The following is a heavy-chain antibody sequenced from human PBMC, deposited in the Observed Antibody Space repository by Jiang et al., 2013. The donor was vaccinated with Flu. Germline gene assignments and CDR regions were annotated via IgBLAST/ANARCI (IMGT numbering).Heavy chain of an antibody. D-gene: IGHD6-6*01. Sequence: SGGTFSSYAISWVRQAPGQGLEWMGGIIPIFGTANYAQKFQGRVTITADESTSTAYMELSSLRSEDTAVYYCASTFSSSSGIVYWGQGTLVTVSS. J-gene: IGHJ4*02. CDR2: IIPIFGTA. CDR1: GGTFSSYA. V-gene: IGHV1-69*01. CDR3: ASTFSSSSGIVY.